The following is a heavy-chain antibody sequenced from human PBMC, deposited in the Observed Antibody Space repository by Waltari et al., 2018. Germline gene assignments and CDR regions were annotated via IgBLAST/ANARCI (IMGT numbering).Heavy chain of an antibody. V-gene: IGHV3-23*01. CDR3: AKDYSDSGTYFPDY. D-gene: IGHD3-10*01. J-gene: IGHJ4*02. CDR2: ISGSGDSP. CDR1: GFTFSSYA. Sequence: EVQLLESGGDLVQPGGSLRLSCAASGFTFSSYAMTWVRQAPGKGLGWVSAISGSGDSPHYADSVKGRFTISRDNSKNTLYLQMNSLRAEDTALYYCAKDYSDSGTYFPDYWGQGTLVTVSS.